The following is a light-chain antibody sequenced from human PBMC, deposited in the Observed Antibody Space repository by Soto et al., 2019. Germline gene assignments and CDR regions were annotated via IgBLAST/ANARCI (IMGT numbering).Light chain of an antibody. CDR3: QQYSNWRWT. CDR2: SAS. CDR1: QSVSSN. V-gene: IGKV3-15*01. J-gene: IGKJ1*01. Sequence: DIVMTQSPATLSVSPGERATLSCRASQSVSSNLAWYPQKPGQTPRLLIYSASTRATGIPARFSGSGSGTEFTLTISSLQSEDFAVDYCQQYSNWRWTFGQGTKVEIK.